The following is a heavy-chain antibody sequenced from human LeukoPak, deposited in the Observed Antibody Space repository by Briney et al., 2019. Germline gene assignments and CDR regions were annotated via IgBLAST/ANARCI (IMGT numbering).Heavy chain of an antibody. J-gene: IGHJ1*01. Sequence: ASVKVSCKASGYTFTSYGISWVRPAPGQGREWMGWISAYNGNTNYAQKLQGRVTMTTDTSTSTAYMELRSLRSDDTALYYCARGGRRDKYFQHWGQGTLVTVYS. V-gene: IGHV1-18*04. CDR1: GYTFTSYG. CDR2: ISAYNGNT. CDR3: ARGGRRDKYFQH. D-gene: IGHD3-16*01.